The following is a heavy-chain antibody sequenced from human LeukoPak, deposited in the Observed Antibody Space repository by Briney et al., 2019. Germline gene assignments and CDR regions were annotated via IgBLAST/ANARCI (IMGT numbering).Heavy chain of an antibody. CDR2: IYTSGST. D-gene: IGHD2-2*01. Sequence: SQTLSLTCTVSGGSISSGSYYWSWIRQPAGKGLEWIGRIYTSGSTNYNPSLKSRVTISVDTPKNQFSLKLSSVTAADTAVYYCARAAEYCSSTSCYEGEYFQHWGQGTLVTVSS. V-gene: IGHV4-61*02. J-gene: IGHJ1*01. CDR1: GGSISSGSYY. CDR3: ARAAEYCSSTSCYEGEYFQH.